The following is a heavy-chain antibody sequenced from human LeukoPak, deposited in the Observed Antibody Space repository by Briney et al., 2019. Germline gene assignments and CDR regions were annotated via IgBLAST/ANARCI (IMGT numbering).Heavy chain of an antibody. CDR2: INPNSGGT. D-gene: IGHD6-19*01. CDR1: GYTFTGYY. Sequence: ASVKVSCKASGYTFTGYYMHWVRQAPGQGLEWMGWINPNSGGTNYAQKLQGRVTMTTDTSTSTAYMELRSLRSDDTAVYYCARPSGWYSQIDYWGQGTLVTVSS. V-gene: IGHV1-2*02. J-gene: IGHJ4*02. CDR3: ARPSGWYSQIDY.